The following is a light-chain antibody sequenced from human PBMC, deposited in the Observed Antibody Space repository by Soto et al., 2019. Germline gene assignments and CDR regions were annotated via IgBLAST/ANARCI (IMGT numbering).Light chain of an antibody. J-gene: IGLJ1*01. Sequence: SVLTQPASVSGSPGQSITISCTGTNSDFGTYNYVSWYQLHPGKAPKLMIFEVSNRPSGVSNRFSGSKSDNTASLTISGLQAEDEADYHCSSYTSSRTYVFGTGTKVTVL. CDR2: EVS. CDR3: SSYTSSRTYV. V-gene: IGLV2-14*01. CDR1: NSDFGTYNY.